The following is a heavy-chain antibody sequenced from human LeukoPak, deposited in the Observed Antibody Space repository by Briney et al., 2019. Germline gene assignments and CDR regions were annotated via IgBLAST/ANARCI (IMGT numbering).Heavy chain of an antibody. D-gene: IGHD5-18*01. CDR1: GFTFSSYG. CDR3: AKERDTAMVTIDY. CDR2: IRYDGSNK. V-gene: IGHV3-30*02. Sequence: GGSLRLSCAASGFTFSSYGMHWVRQAPGKGVEWVAFIRYDGSNKYYADSVKGRFTISRDNSKNTLYLQMNSLRAEDTAVYYCAKERDTAMVTIDYWGQGTLVTVSS. J-gene: IGHJ4*02.